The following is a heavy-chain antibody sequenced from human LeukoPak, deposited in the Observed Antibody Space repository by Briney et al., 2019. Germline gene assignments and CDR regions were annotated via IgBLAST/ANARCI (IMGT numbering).Heavy chain of an antibody. CDR2: INHSGRT. V-gene: IGHV4-34*01. J-gene: IGHJ4*02. CDR1: GGSFSGSY. D-gene: IGHD3-16*02. Sequence: SETLSLTCAVYGGSFSGSYWSWIRQPPGKGLEWIGEINHSGRTNFNPSLKSRVTISVDTSKNLFSLKLSSVTAADTAVYYCARKGRSPSMITFGGVIVNGFDYWGQGTLVTVSS. CDR3: ARKGRSPSMITFGGVIVNGFDY.